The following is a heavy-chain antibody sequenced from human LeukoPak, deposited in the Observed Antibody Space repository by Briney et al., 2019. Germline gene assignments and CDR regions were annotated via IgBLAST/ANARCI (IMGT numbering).Heavy chain of an antibody. V-gene: IGHV1-69*04. D-gene: IGHD6-19*01. CDR2: IIPILGIA. J-gene: IGHJ4*02. CDR3: ARVSPSGWYYFDY. CDR1: GGTFSSYA. Sequence: SVKVSCKASGGTFSSYAISWVRQAPGQGLEWMGRIIPILGIANYAQKFQGRVTITADKSTSTAYMELSSLRSEDTAVYYRARVSPSGWYYFDYWGQGTLVTVSS.